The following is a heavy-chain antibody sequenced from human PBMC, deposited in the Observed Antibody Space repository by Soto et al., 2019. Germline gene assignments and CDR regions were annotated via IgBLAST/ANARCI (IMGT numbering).Heavy chain of an antibody. D-gene: IGHD3-10*01. J-gene: IGHJ1*01. CDR2: ISWNSGSI. CDR3: AKSSGILGGYFQH. CDR1: GFTFDDYA. V-gene: IGHV3-9*01. Sequence: VQLVESGGGLVQPGRSLRLSCAASGFTFDDYAMHWVRQAPGKGLEWVSGISWNSGSIGYADSVKGRFTISRDNAKNSLYLQMNSLRAEDTALYYCAKSSGILGGYFQHWGQGTLVTVSS.